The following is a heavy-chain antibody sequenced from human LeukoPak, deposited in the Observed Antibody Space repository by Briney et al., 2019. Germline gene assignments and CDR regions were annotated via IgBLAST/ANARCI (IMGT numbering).Heavy chain of an antibody. J-gene: IGHJ1*01. V-gene: IGHV3-33*01. Sequence: GGSLRLSCAASGFTFSSYGMHWVRQAPGKGLEWVAVIWYDGSNKYYADSVKGRFTISRDNSKNTLYLQMNSLRAEDTAVYYCARDVSSSWYGNFQHWGQGTLVTVSS. CDR2: IWYDGSNK. CDR3: ARDVSSSWYGNFQH. CDR1: GFTFSSYG. D-gene: IGHD6-13*01.